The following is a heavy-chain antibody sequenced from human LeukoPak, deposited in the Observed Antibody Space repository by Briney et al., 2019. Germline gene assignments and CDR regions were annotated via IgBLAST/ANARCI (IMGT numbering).Heavy chain of an antibody. D-gene: IGHD3-16*02. J-gene: IGHJ4*02. CDR3: VRGDDYVWGSYRRQYYFDY. CDR2: ISYDESNT. CDR1: GFTFSSYA. Sequence: GGSLRLSCAASGFTFSSYAMHWVRQAPGKGLEWVATISYDESNTYFADSVKGRFTISRDNAKNSLYLQMNSLRAEDTALYYCVRGDDYVWGSYRRQYYFDYWGQGTLVTVSS. V-gene: IGHV3-30*04.